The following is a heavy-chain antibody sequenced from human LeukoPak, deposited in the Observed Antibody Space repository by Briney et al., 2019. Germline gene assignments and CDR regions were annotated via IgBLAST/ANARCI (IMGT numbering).Heavy chain of an antibody. D-gene: IGHD3-22*01. J-gene: IGHJ2*01. Sequence: PGGSLRLSCAASGFSFSSYDMPWVRQVPGGGLEWVSCIGNGADTHYAPSVKGRFTISRENAKNSFFLQMNSLRAGDTAVYFCARGFDYYDSSAYYRNYYFDLWGRGTLVTVSS. V-gene: IGHV3-13*01. CDR1: GFSFSSYD. CDR2: IGNGADT. CDR3: ARGFDYYDSSAYYRNYYFDL.